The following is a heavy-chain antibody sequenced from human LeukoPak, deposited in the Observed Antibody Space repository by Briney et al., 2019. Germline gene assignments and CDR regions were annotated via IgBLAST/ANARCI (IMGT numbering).Heavy chain of an antibody. J-gene: IGHJ2*01. V-gene: IGHV4-59*08. Sequence: PSETLSLTCTVSGGSFSSFLSSWIRQPPGKGLEWIGYIYYTGGTNYNPSLKSRITTSVDTSKNQFSLQMSSVTAADTAVYYCARHGTSVAWYFDLWCRGTLVAVSS. CDR3: ARHGTSVAWYFDL. D-gene: IGHD6-19*01. CDR2: IYYTGGT. CDR1: GGSFSSFL.